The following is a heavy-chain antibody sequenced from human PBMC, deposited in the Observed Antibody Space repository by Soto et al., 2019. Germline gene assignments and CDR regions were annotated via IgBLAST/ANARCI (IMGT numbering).Heavy chain of an antibody. V-gene: IGHV2-5*01. CDR2: ISWKDEK. CDR3: AHRYGGNYYRWYFDS. D-gene: IGHD1-26*01. CDR1: GFSLSTSGAG. Sequence: SGPTLVNPTPTLTVTCPFSGFSLSTSGAGVGWIRQSPGKAPEWLALISWKDEKRYNPGLKSRLTITKDTSKNQVVLTMTDVDPVDTATYFCAHRYGGNYYRWYFDSWGQGTLVTVSS. J-gene: IGHJ4*02.